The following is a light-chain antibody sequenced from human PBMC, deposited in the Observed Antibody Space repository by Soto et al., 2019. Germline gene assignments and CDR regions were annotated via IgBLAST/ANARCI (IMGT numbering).Light chain of an antibody. CDR2: GSS. CDR3: QQYGSSPPYT. Sequence: EVVLTQSPGTLSLSPGERASLSCRASQSVSNNYLAWYQQKPGQSPKLLIFGSSDRATGIPDRFSGSGSGTDFTLTISRLEPEDFAVYYCQQYGSSPPYTFGQGIKLEIK. V-gene: IGKV3-20*01. CDR1: QSVSNNY. J-gene: IGKJ2*01.